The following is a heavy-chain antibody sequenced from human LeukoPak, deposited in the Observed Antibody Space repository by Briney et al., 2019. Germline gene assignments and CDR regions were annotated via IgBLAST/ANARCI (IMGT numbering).Heavy chain of an antibody. CDR1: GGSISSYY. J-gene: IGHJ3*02. CDR2: IYSSGST. D-gene: IGHD2/OR15-2a*01. Sequence: SETLSLTCSVSGGSISSYYWSWIRLPAGKGLEWIGRIYSSGSTNSNPSLKSRVTMSVDTSKNQFSLMLSSVTAADTAVYYCVRGLYDSTTYRAFHIWGQGTMVTVSS. CDR3: VRGLYDSTTYRAFHI. V-gene: IGHV4-4*07.